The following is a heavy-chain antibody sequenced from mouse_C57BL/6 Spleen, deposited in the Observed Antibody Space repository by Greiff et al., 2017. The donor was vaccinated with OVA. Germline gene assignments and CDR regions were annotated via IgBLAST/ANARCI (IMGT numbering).Heavy chain of an antibody. J-gene: IGHJ4*01. D-gene: IGHD2-3*01. V-gene: IGHV1-19*01. Sequence: VQLQQSGPVLVKPGASVKMSCKASGYTFTDYYMNWVKQSHGKSLEWIGVINPYNGGTSYNQKFKGKATLTVDKSSSTAYMELNSLTSEDSAVYYCARWDDGYYSYYAMDYWGQGTSVTVSS. CDR1: GYTFTDYY. CDR3: ARWDDGYYSYYAMDY. CDR2: INPYNGGT.